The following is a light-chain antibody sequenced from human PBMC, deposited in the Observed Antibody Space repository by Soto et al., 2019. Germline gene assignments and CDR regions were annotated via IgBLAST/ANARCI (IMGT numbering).Light chain of an antibody. V-gene: IGKV3-20*01. J-gene: IGKJ2*01. CDR1: QSVSSRY. CDR2: GAS. CDR3: QQYGTSYRYT. Sequence: EIVLTQSPGTLSLSPGERATLSCRASQSVSSRYLAWYQQKPGQAPRLLIYGASSRATGIPDRFSRSGSGTGFTLAISRLEPEDSAVYYCQQYGTSYRYTFGQGTKLEIK.